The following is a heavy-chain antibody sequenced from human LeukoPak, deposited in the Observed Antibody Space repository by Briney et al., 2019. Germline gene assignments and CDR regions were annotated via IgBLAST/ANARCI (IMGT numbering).Heavy chain of an antibody. V-gene: IGHV5-51*01. J-gene: IGHJ4*02. Sequence: GESLKISCTGSGYSFTSYWIGRVRQMPGKGLEWMGIIYPGDSDTRYSPSFQGQVTISADKSISTAYLQWSSLKASDTAMYYCARRAYSSGWYGGVSFDYWGQGTLVTVSS. CDR3: ARRAYSSGWYGGVSFDY. D-gene: IGHD6-19*01. CDR1: GYSFTSYW. CDR2: IYPGDSDT.